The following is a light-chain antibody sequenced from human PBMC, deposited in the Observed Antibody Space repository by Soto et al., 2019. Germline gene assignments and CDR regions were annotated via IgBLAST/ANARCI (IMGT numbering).Light chain of an antibody. V-gene: IGKV1-5*01. CDR3: QHYKTYAVT. Sequence: IQMTQSRSTVYASVEDRVTITCRASQSISSWLAWYQQKPGKAPKLLIYDASSLESGVPSRFSGSGSGTEFTLTISSLQPDDFATYYCQHYKTYAVTFGQGTRLEIK. CDR1: QSISSW. J-gene: IGKJ5*01. CDR2: DAS.